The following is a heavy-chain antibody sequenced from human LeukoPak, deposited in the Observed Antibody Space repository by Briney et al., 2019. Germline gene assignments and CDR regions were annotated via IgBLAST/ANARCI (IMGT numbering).Heavy chain of an antibody. D-gene: IGHD6-13*01. CDR3: ARVGSIAAAGHVHNWFDP. J-gene: IGHJ5*02. CDR1: GFTFSSYW. CDR2: IKQDGSEK. V-gene: IGHV3-7*01. Sequence: PGGSLRLSCAASGFTFSSYWMSWVRQAPGKGLEWVANIKQDGSEKYYVDSVKGRFTISRDNAKNSLYLQMNSLRAEDTAVYYCARVGSIAAAGHVHNWFDPWGQGTLVTVSS.